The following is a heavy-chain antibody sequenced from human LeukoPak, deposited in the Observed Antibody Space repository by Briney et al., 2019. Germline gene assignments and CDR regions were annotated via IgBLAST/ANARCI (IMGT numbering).Heavy chain of an antibody. CDR1: GLTGSHNY. CDR3: TVFSDSNH. Sequence: GGSLRLSCAASGLTGSHNYVSWVRQAPGKGLEWVSAIHTSGDTCYADSVKGRFTISRDTSKNTLYLQINSLRVEDTAVYYCTVFSDSNHWGQGTLVTVSS. V-gene: IGHV3-53*01. J-gene: IGHJ5*02. D-gene: IGHD2-21*02. CDR2: IHTSGDT.